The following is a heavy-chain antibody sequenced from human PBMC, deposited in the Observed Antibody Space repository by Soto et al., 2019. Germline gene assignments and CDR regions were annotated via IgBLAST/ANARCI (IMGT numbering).Heavy chain of an antibody. CDR1: GFTFSSYW. J-gene: IGHJ4*02. V-gene: IGHV3-7*01. D-gene: IGHD3-16*02. CDR2: IKQDGSEK. CDR3: ARDYMITFGGVIVIPYFDY. Sequence: QSGGSLRLSCAASGFTFSSYWMSWVRQAPGKGLEWVANIKQDGSEKYYVDSVKGRFTISRDNAKNSLYLQMNSLRAEDTAVYYCARDYMITFGGVIVIPYFDYWGQGTLVTVSS.